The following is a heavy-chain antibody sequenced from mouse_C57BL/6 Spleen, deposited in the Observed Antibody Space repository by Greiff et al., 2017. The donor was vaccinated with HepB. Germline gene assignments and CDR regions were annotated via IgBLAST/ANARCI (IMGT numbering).Heavy chain of an antibody. V-gene: IGHV3-3*01. Sequence: EVKLQESGPSLVRPSQTLSLTCTVTGFSINSDCYWIWIRQFPGNKLEYIGYTFYSGITYYNPSLESRTYITRDTSKNQFSLKLSSVTTEDTATYYCARAGGSSPYYYAMDYWGQGTSVTVSS. CDR2: TFYSGIT. D-gene: IGHD1-1*01. CDR1: GFSINSDCY. CDR3: ARAGGSSPYYYAMDY. J-gene: IGHJ4*01.